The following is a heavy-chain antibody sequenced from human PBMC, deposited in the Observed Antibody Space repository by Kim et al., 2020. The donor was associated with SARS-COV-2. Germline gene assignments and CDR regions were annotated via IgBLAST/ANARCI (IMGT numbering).Heavy chain of an antibody. CDR3: ARYGSGSYYRLFDY. Sequence: SETLSLTCAVYGGSFSGYYWSWIRQPPGKGLEWIGEINHSGSTNYNPSLKSRVTISVDTSKNQFSLKLSSVTAADTAVYYCARYGSGSYYRLFDYWGQGTLVTVSS. D-gene: IGHD3-10*01. CDR1: GGSFSGYY. V-gene: IGHV4-34*01. J-gene: IGHJ4*02. CDR2: INHSGST.